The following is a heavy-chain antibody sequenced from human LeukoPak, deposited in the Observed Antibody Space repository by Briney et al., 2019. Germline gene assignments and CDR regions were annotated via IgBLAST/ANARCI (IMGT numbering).Heavy chain of an antibody. V-gene: IGHV1-69*06. Sequence: ASVKVSCKASGGTFSSYAISWVRQAPGQGLEWMGGIIPIFGTANYAQKFQGRVTITADKSTSTAYMELSSLRSEDTAVYYCARDSGWLNWFDPWGQGTLVTVSS. CDR2: IIPIFGTA. CDR1: GGTFSSYA. J-gene: IGHJ5*02. CDR3: ARDSGWLNWFDP. D-gene: IGHD6-19*01.